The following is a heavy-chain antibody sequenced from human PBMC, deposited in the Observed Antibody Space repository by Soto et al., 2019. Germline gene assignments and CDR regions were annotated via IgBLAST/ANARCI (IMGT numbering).Heavy chain of an antibody. CDR2: IKTDGSEK. J-gene: IGHJ6*02. V-gene: IGHV3-7*03. CDR3: TRDGSPFALDV. CDR1: GFTFSSYW. Sequence: PGGSLRLSCAASGFTFSSYWMSWVRQAPGKGLEWVANIKTDGSEKYYMDSVRGRFTTSRDNARNSFFLQMNSLTGADTAVYYCTRDGSPFALDVWGLGTSVTVS.